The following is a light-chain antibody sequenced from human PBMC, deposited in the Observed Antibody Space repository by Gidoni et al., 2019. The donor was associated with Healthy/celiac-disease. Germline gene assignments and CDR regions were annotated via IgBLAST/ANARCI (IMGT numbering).Light chain of an antibody. CDR2: KAS. J-gene: IGKJ1*01. Sequence: DIQMTQSHSTLSASVGDRVTLTCRASQSISSWWDWYQHKPGKAPKLLIYKASSLESGVPSRFSGSGSGTEFTLTISSLQPDDFATYYCQQYNSYSPWTFXQXTKVEIK. CDR3: QQYNSYSPWT. V-gene: IGKV1-5*03. CDR1: QSISSW.